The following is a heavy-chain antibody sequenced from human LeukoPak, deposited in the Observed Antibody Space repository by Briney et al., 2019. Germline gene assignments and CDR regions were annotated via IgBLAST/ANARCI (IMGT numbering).Heavy chain of an antibody. D-gene: IGHD4-11*01. CDR3: ARERVPVYSSYAHYGMDV. V-gene: IGHV3-30-3*01. Sequence: GGSLRLSCAASGFTFSSYAMHWVRQAPGKGLEWVAVISYDGGNKYYADSVKGRFTISRDNSKNTLYLQMNSLRAEDTAVYYCARERVPVYSSYAHYGMDVWGQGTTVTVSS. J-gene: IGHJ6*02. CDR2: ISYDGGNK. CDR1: GFTFSSYA.